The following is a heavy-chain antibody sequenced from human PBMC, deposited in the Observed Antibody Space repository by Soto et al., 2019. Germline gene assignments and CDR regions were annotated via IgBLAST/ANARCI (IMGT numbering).Heavy chain of an antibody. Sequence: ESGGGVVQPGRSLRLSCAASGFTFSSYAMHWVRQAPGKGLEWVAVISYDGSNKYYADSVKGRFTISRVNSKNTLYLQMNSLRAEDTAVYYCARDEYSSGWYQGGDWGQGTLVTVSS. V-gene: IGHV3-30-3*01. CDR2: ISYDGSNK. J-gene: IGHJ4*02. CDR1: GFTFSSYA. CDR3: ARDEYSSGWYQGGD. D-gene: IGHD6-19*01.